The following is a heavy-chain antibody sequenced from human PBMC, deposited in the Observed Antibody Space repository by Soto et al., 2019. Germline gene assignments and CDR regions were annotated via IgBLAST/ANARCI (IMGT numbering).Heavy chain of an antibody. Sequence: SETLSLTRAVSGGSISSGGYSLSRIRQPPGKGLEWIGYIYHSGSTYYNPSLKSRVTISADRSKNQFSLKLSSVTAADTAVYYCARGSRGVPYYYGMDVWGQGTTVT. D-gene: IGHD2-8*01. CDR2: IYHSGST. CDR1: GGSISSGGYS. V-gene: IGHV4-30-2*01. CDR3: ARGSRGVPYYYGMDV. J-gene: IGHJ6*02.